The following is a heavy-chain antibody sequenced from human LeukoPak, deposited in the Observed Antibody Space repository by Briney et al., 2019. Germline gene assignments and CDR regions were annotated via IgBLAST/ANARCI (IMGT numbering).Heavy chain of an antibody. V-gene: IGHV3-23*01. D-gene: IGHD3-10*01. CDR2: ISGSGGST. CDR3: AKNYGSGSSVKYYYYMDV. Sequence: PGGSLRLSCAASGFTFSSYSMNWVRQAPGEGLEWVSAISGSGGSTYYADSVKGRFTISRDNSKNTLYLQMNSLRAEDSAVYYCAKNYGSGSSVKYYYYMDVWGKGTTVTVSS. J-gene: IGHJ6*03. CDR1: GFTFSSYS.